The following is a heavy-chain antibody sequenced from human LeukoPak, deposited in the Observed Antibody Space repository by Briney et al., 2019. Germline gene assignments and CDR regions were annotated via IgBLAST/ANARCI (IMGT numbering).Heavy chain of an antibody. CDR3: TRGDRNEKFDY. J-gene: IGHJ4*02. V-gene: IGHV1-2*06. CDR1: GYTFTGYY. D-gene: IGHD1-14*01. CDR2: INPNSGGT. Sequence: ASVKVSCKASGYTFTGYYMHWVRQAPGQGLEWMGRINPNSGGTNFAQKFQGRVTMTGDTSISTAHMELSRLKSDDTAVYYCTRGDRNEKFDYWGQGTLVTVSS.